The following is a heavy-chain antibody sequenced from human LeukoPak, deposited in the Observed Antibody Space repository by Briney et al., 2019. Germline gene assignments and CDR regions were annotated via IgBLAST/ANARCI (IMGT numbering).Heavy chain of an antibody. V-gene: IGHV1-2*02. CDR1: GYTFTGYH. CDR2: INPNTGDT. J-gene: IGHJ4*01. CDR3: ARAEVIVGATGFDY. Sequence: ASVKVSCKASGYTFTGYHMHWVRQAPGQGLEWMGWINPNTGDTNYAQKFQGRVTMTRDTSISAAYMELSSLRSEDTAVYYCARAEVIVGATGFDYWGQGTLVTVSS. D-gene: IGHD1-26*01.